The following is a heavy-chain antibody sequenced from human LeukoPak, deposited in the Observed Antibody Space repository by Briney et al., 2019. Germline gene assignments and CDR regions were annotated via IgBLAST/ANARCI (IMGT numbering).Heavy chain of an antibody. CDR3: ARVAAAGDWFDP. J-gene: IGHJ5*02. V-gene: IGHV1-2*02. CDR2: INPNSGGT. D-gene: IGHD6-13*01. CDR1: GYTFTGYY. Sequence: PVASVKVSCKASGYTFTGYYMHWVRQAPGQGLEWMGWINPNSGGTNYAQKCQGRVTMTRDTSISTAYMELSRLRSDDTAVYYCARVAAAGDWFDPWGQGTLVTVSS.